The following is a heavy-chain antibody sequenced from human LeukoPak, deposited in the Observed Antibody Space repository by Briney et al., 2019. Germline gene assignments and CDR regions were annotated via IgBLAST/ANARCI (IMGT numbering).Heavy chain of an antibody. CDR2: VFYSGSA. D-gene: IGHD4-17*01. Sequence: SETLSLTCAVSGASIYTVGSFWGWIRQPPGKGLEWIGSVFYSGSANYNPSLQSRVTISVDTSRNQFSLRLSSVTPADTAVYYCARRPSWPTTSAFDIWGQGTLVAVSP. V-gene: IGHV4-39*01. J-gene: IGHJ3*02. CDR3: ARRPSWPTTSAFDI. CDR1: GASIYTVGSF.